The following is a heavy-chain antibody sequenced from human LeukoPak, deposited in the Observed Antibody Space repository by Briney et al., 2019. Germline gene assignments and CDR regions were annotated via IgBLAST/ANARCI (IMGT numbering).Heavy chain of an antibody. J-gene: IGHJ4*02. CDR3: ARGSGSGSHYPRFDY. CDR2: ISRSSDFI. V-gene: IGHV3-21*01. CDR1: GFTFSSYS. D-gene: IGHD3-10*01. Sequence: GGSLRLSCAASGFTFSSYSMNWVRQAPGKGLEWVSSISRSSDFIYYTDSVKGRFTISRDNAKNSLYLQMNSLRAEDTAVYYCARGSGSGSHYPRFDYWGQGTLVTVSS.